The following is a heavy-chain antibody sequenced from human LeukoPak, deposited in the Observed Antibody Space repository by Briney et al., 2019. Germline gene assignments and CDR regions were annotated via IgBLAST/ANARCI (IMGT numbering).Heavy chain of an antibody. Sequence: PGGSLRLSCAASGFTFSDYYMSWIRQAPGKGLEWVSYISSSGSTIYYADSVKGRFTISRDNAKNSLYLQMNSLRAEDTAVYYCARCPAGLYYYYDMDVWGKGTTVTVSS. CDR2: ISSSGSTI. J-gene: IGHJ6*03. CDR3: ARCPAGLYYYYDMDV. D-gene: IGHD2-2*01. V-gene: IGHV3-11*04. CDR1: GFTFSDYY.